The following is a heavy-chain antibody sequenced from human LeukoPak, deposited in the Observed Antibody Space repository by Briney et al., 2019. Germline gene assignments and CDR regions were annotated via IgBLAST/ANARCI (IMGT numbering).Heavy chain of an antibody. CDR1: GGSISSSYSY. V-gene: IGHV4-39*07. Sequence: SETLSLTCTVSGGSISSSYSYWGWIRQPPGKGLEWIGNIYYSGSTYYNPSLKSRVTISVDTSKNHFSLKLSSVTAADTAVYYCARAPYSSSWYGGGYYYYYMDVWGTGTTVTVSS. D-gene: IGHD6-13*01. CDR2: IYYSGST. J-gene: IGHJ6*03. CDR3: ARAPYSSSWYGGGYYYYYMDV.